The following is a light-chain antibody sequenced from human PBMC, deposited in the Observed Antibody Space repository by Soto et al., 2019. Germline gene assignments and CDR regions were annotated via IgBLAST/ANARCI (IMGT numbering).Light chain of an antibody. CDR3: QQSNNWPYT. CDR1: QSVRDN. V-gene: IGKV3-15*01. CDR2: GAS. Sequence: EIVMTHSRATLSVSPGERATLSCRASQSVRDNLAWYQQKPGQAPRLLIYGASTRATGIPARFSGSGSGTEFTLTINSLQSEDFALYFCQQSNNWPYTFGPGTKLEIK. J-gene: IGKJ2*01.